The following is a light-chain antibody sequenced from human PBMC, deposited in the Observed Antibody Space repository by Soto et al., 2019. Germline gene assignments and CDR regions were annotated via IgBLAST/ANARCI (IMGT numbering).Light chain of an antibody. V-gene: IGKV2-24*01. Sequence: DIVVTQPPLSSPVTRGQPASISCRSSQSLVHSNGRTYLSWFTQRPGQPPRLVIHEVSNRLAGRPGRISGTGPGTDFTLRISRVEAEDVGVYYCMQATDFPWSFGQGTKLEI. J-gene: IGKJ1*01. CDR2: EVS. CDR3: MQATDFPWS. CDR1: QSLVHSNGRTY.